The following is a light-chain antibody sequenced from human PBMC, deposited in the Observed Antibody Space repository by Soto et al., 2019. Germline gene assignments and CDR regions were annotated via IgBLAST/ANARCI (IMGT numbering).Light chain of an antibody. Sequence: VKMQSPASPSVSPGEGVTLSCRASQNVRNNLAWYHQKPGQAPRLLIYGASSRATGIPDRFSGSGSGTDFTLTISRLEPADYAVYYCQQYGSSPPVTFGQGTLLEI. J-gene: IGKJ5*01. CDR3: QQYGSSPPVT. CDR2: GAS. CDR1: QNVRNN. V-gene: IGKV3-20*01.